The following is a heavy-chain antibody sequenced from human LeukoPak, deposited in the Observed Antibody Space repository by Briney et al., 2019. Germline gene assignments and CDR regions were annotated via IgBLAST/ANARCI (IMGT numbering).Heavy chain of an antibody. J-gene: IGHJ5*02. CDR2: IYHSGST. Sequence: SETLSLTCAVSGGSISSSNWWSWVRQPPGKGLEWIGEIYHSGSTNYNPSLKSRVTISVDKSKNQFSLKLSSVTAADTAVYYCARDSLGYCSSTSCYPPWFDPWGQGTLVTVSS. D-gene: IGHD2-2*01. CDR1: GGSISSSNW. V-gene: IGHV4-4*02. CDR3: ARDSLGYCSSTSCYPPWFDP.